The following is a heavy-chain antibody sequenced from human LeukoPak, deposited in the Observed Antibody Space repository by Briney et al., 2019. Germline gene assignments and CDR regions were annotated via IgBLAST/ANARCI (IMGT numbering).Heavy chain of an antibody. Sequence: ASVKVSCKASGYTFTGYYIHWVRQAPGQGLEWMGWMNPNSGNTGYAQKFQGRVTMTRNTSISTAYMELSSLRSEDTAVYYCARTLHFFRREYYYYYMDVWGKGTTVTISS. V-gene: IGHV1-8*02. CDR3: ARTLHFFRREYYYYYMDV. J-gene: IGHJ6*03. CDR2: MNPNSGNT. CDR1: GYTFTGYY. D-gene: IGHD4-11*01.